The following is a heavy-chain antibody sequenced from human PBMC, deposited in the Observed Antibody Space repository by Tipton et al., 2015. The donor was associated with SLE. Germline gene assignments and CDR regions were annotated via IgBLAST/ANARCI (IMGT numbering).Heavy chain of an antibody. CDR2: IFYTGTT. V-gene: IGHV4-39*07. CDR1: GDSIGSSGYY. CDR3: ASARDHWLVYDY. D-gene: IGHD6-19*01. J-gene: IGHJ4*02. Sequence: TLSLTCTVSGDSIGSSGYYWGWIRQPPGKGLEWIGSIFYTGTTNYSPSLKSRVTISLDTSKNQVSLKLSSVTAADTAVYYCASARDHWLVYDYWGQGTLVTVSS.